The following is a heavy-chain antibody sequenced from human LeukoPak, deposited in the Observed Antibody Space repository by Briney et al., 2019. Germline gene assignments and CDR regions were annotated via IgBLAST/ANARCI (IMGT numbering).Heavy chain of an antibody. Sequence: SETLSLTCTVSGGSISSYYWSWIRQPPGKGLEWIGYIYYSGSTNYNPSLKSRVTISVDTSKNQLSLKLSSVTAADTAVYYCARQSSGWSLYAFDIWGQGTMVTVSS. CDR2: IYYSGST. J-gene: IGHJ3*02. D-gene: IGHD6-19*01. CDR1: GGSISSYY. CDR3: ARQSSGWSLYAFDI. V-gene: IGHV4-59*08.